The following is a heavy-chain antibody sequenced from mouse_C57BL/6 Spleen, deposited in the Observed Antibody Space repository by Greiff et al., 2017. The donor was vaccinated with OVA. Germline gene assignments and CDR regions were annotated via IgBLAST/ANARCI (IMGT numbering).Heavy chain of an antibody. CDR1: GFSFTNYG. CDR2: ICSGGST. J-gene: IGHJ4*01. CDR3: TRERRDYAMDY. V-gene: IGHV2-2*01. Sequence: VQRVESGPGLVQPSQSLSITCTVSGFSFTNYGVHWVRQSPGKGLEWLGVICSGGSTDYNAAFISSLSISTDNSKSQVFFKMNSLQADDTAIYYCTRERRDYAMDYWGQGTSVTVSS.